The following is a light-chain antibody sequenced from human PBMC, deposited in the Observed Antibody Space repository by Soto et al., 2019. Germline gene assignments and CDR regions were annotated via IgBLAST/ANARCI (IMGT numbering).Light chain of an antibody. CDR1: QSISIY. Sequence: DIQMTQSPSSLSASVGDRVTITCRASQSISIYLNWYQQKLGEAPKLLIYAASSLQSGVPSRFSGSGSGTDFTLSISSLQPEDSASYFCQLSISAPLTFGGGTKVEIK. CDR3: QLSISAPLT. J-gene: IGKJ4*01. V-gene: IGKV1-39*01. CDR2: AAS.